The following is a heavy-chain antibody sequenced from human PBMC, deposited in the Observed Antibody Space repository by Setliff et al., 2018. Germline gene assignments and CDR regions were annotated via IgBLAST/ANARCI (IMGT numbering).Heavy chain of an antibody. CDR1: GFAFSSIW. CDR2: VTAGGTT. D-gene: IGHD6-19*01. Sequence: GGSLRLSCAASASGFAFSSIWMNWVRQAPGKGLEWVGRVTAGGTTNYAAPVKGRFTISRDDSKDTLYLQLNSLKTEDTAVYFCTTRIALPGTRGRIFDYWGQGTLVTVSS. CDR3: TTRIALPGTRGRIFDY. J-gene: IGHJ4*02. V-gene: IGHV3-15*07.